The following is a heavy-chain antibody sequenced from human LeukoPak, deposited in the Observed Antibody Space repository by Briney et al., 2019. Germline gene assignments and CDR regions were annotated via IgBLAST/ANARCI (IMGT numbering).Heavy chain of an antibody. V-gene: IGHV4-4*07. D-gene: IGHD6-6*01. Sequence: PSETLSLTCTVSGGSISSYYWSWIRQPAGKGLEWIGRIYTSGSTNYNPSLKSRVTMSVDTSKNQFSLKLSSVTAADTAVYYCARVDSSSPWAGYFDYWGQGTLVTVSS. CDR1: GGSISSYY. J-gene: IGHJ4*02. CDR3: ARVDSSSPWAGYFDY. CDR2: IYTSGST.